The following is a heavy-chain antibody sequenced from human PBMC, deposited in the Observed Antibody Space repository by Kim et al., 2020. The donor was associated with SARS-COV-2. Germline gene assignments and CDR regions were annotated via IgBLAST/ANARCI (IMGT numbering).Heavy chain of an antibody. CDR1: GGTFSSYA. CDR3: ARNPLKDYGDWPYFDY. J-gene: IGHJ4*02. Sequence: SVKVSCKASGGTFSSYAISWVRQAPGQGLEWMGGIIPIFGTANYAQKFQGRVTITADESTSTAYMELSSLRSEDTAVYYCARNPLKDYGDWPYFDYWGQGTLVTVSS. D-gene: IGHD4-17*01. CDR2: IIPIFGTA. V-gene: IGHV1-69*13.